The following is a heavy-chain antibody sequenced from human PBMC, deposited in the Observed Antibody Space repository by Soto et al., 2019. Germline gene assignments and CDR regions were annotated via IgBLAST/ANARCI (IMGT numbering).Heavy chain of an antibody. J-gene: IGHJ4*02. V-gene: IGHV3-66*01. CDR3: APLTKYDILTGIYPC. CDR2: SYSDGST. CDR1: GFTVNSNY. Sequence: EVQLVESGGGLVQPGGSLRLSCAASGFTVNSNYMSCVRQAPGKGLAWVSVSYSDGSTYYADSVKGRFIISRDNSNNTLYFQMNSLRAEDTAVYYCAPLTKYDILTGIYPCWGQASPVTDSS. D-gene: IGHD3-9*01.